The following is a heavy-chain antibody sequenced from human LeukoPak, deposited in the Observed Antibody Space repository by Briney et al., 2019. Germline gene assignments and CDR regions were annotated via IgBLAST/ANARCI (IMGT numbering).Heavy chain of an antibody. Sequence: GGSLRLSCAASGFTFSSYAMHWVRQAPGKGLEWVAVISYDGSNKYYADSVKGRFTISRDNSKNTLYLQMNSLRAEDTAVYYCAAYSSSDSFDYWGQGTLVTVSS. CDR1: GFTFSSYA. D-gene: IGHD6-6*01. CDR2: ISYDGSNK. J-gene: IGHJ4*02. CDR3: AAYSSSDSFDY. V-gene: IGHV3-30-3*01.